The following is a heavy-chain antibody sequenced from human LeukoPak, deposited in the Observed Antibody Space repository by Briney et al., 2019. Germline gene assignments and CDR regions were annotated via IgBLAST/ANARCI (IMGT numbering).Heavy chain of an antibody. V-gene: IGHV3-23*01. Sequence: GGSLRLSCAASGFTFSSYAMSWVRQAPGKGLEWVSAISGSGGSTYYADSVKGRFTISRDNSKNTLYLQMNSLRAEDTAVYYCAKCSGGSCYSGLGYWGQGTLVTVSS. CDR1: GFTFSSYA. CDR3: AKCSGGSCYSGLGY. J-gene: IGHJ4*02. CDR2: ISGSGGST. D-gene: IGHD2-15*01.